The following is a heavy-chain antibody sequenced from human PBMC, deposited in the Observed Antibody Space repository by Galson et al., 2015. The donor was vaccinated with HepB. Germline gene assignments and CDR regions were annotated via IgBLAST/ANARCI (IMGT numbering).Heavy chain of an antibody. CDR1: GFTFSSYW. Sequence: SLRLSCAASGFTFSSYWMSWVRQAPGKGLEWVANIKENGSEKYYVDSVKGRFTISRDNAKKSLYLQMNSLRAEDTAVYYCARASGKGSGWYEVFDYWGQGTLVTVSS. CDR3: ARASGKGSGWYEVFDY. J-gene: IGHJ4*02. CDR2: IKENGSEK. D-gene: IGHD6-19*01. V-gene: IGHV3-7*03.